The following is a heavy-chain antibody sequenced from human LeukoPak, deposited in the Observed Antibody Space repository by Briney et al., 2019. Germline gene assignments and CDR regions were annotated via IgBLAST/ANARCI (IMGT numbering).Heavy chain of an antibody. CDR3: AKDMGTVVVPSAMGIDY. Sequence: GWSLRLSCAASGFSFDEHAMHWVRQAPGKGLEWVSGISWNSGSIVYADSVRGRFTISRDNTKNSLYLQMNSLRPEDTALYYCAKDMGTVVVPSAMGIDYWGQGTLVTVSS. CDR1: GFSFDEHA. D-gene: IGHD2-2*03. CDR2: ISWNSGSI. V-gene: IGHV3-9*01. J-gene: IGHJ4*02.